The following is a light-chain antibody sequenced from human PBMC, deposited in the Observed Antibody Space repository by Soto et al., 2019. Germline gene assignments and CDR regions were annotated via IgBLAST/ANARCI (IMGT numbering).Light chain of an antibody. Sequence: DIVMTQSXDSLAVSLGERATVNCKSSQSVLYSYSDKNFLAWYQQKPGQPPKLLIYWSSTRQSGVPDRFSGSGSGTEFTLTISSLQAEDVAVYYCQQYYSAPFTFGQGTRLEIK. CDR2: WSS. J-gene: IGKJ5*01. CDR1: QSVLYSYSDKNF. V-gene: IGKV4-1*01. CDR3: QQYYSAPFT.